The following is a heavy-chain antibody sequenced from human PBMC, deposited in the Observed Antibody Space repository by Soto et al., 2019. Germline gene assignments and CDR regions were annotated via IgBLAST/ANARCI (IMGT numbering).Heavy chain of an antibody. CDR1: GVSISSGDFY. CDR2: IYHTGSS. D-gene: IGHD4-17*01. V-gene: IGHV4-30-4*01. Sequence: PSETLSLTCTVSGVSISSGDFYWSWIRQPPGKGLEWIGYIYHTGSSQYHPSLRGRVAFSMDTSKNQFSLELRSVTAADTAMYYCARDVLDTTVDYYFDIWGQGTMVTVSS. J-gene: IGHJ3*02. CDR3: ARDVLDTTVDYYFDI.